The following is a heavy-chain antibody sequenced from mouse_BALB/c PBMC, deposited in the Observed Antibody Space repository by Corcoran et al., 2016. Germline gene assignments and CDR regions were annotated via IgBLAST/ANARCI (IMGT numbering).Heavy chain of an antibody. J-gene: IGHJ4*01. Sequence: EVQLQQSGPELVKPGASVKMSCKASGYTFTSYVMHWVKQKPGQGLEWIGYINPYNDGTKYNEKFKGKATLTSDKSSSTAYMELSSLTSEDSAVYYCARGYGSSYVDAMDYWGQGTSVTVSS. CDR3: ARGYGSSYVDAMDY. CDR1: GYTFTSYV. D-gene: IGHD1-1*01. V-gene: IGHV1S136*01. CDR2: INPYNDGT.